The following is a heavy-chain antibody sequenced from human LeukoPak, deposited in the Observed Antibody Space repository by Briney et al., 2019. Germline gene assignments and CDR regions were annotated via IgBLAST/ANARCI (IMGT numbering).Heavy chain of an antibody. V-gene: IGHV1-46*03. Sequence: GASVKVSRKSSVYTFTSYYMHWVRHAPRQGLEWMGIINPSGGSTSYEQKFQGRVSMTRDTSTSTVYMELSSLRSADTAVYYCARGSRVGVRGPFDPWGQGTLVTVSS. J-gene: IGHJ5*02. CDR1: VYTFTSYY. CDR3: ARGSRVGVRGPFDP. D-gene: IGHD3-10*02. CDR2: INPSGGST.